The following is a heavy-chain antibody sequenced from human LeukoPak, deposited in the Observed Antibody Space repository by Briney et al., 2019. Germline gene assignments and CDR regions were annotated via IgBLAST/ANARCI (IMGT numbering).Heavy chain of an antibody. J-gene: IGHJ6*03. V-gene: IGHV4-59*01. D-gene: IGHD3-16*01. CDR2: IYYSGSP. Sequence: SETLSLTCTVSGVSISSYYWSWIRQPPGKGLEWIGYIYYSGSPNYNPPLKSRVTISVDTSKNQFSLKLSSVTAADTAVYYCARETSQKGAHYMDVWGKGTTVTISS. CDR1: GVSISSYY. CDR3: ARETSQKGAHYMDV.